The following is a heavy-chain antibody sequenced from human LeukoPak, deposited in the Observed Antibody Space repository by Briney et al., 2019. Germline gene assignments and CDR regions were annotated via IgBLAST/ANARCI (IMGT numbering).Heavy chain of an antibody. CDR1: GGSISSYY. Sequence: SETLSLTCTVSGGSISSYYWSWIRQPAGKGLEWIGRIYTSGSTNYNPSLKSRVTISVDTSKNQFSLKLSSVTAADTAVYYCARESPPGRLFDYWGQGTLVTVSS. D-gene: IGHD1-1*01. J-gene: IGHJ4*02. CDR2: IYTSGST. V-gene: IGHV4-4*07. CDR3: ARESPPGRLFDY.